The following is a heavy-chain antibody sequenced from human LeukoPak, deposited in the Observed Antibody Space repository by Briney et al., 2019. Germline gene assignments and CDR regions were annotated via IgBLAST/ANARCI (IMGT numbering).Heavy chain of an antibody. Sequence: SETLSLTCAVYGGSFSGHYWNWIRQPPGKGMEWIGEINPSGSSKYNPSLKSRVTTSVDTSNNQFSPKLTSVTAADTALYYCARWERRVFDYWGQGTLVTVSS. CDR1: GGSFSGHY. D-gene: IGHD1-26*01. CDR2: INPSGSS. V-gene: IGHV4-34*01. J-gene: IGHJ4*02. CDR3: ARWERRVFDY.